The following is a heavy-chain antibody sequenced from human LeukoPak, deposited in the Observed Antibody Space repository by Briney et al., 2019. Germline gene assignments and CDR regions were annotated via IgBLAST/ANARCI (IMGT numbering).Heavy chain of an antibody. J-gene: IGHJ3*02. D-gene: IGHD2-15*01. CDR1: GYTFTSYY. V-gene: IGHV1-2*02. CDR3: ARERDIVVVVAATYDAFDI. Sequence: ASVKVSCKASGYTFTSYYMHWVRQAPGQGVEWMGWINPNSGGTNYAQKFQGRVTMTRDTSISTAYMELSRLRSDDTAVYYCARERDIVVVVAATYDAFDIWGQGTMVTVSS. CDR2: INPNSGGT.